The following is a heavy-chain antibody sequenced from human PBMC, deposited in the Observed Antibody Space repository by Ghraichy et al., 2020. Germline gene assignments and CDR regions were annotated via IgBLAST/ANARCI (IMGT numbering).Heavy chain of an antibody. Sequence: GGSLRLSCAASGFTFSDYYMSWIRQAPGKGLEWVSYISSSGSTIYYADSVKGRFTISRDNAKNSLYLQMNSLRAEDTAVYYCASLLLPDKYDSYYWGQGTLVTVSS. D-gene: IGHD2-15*01. V-gene: IGHV3-11*01. CDR1: GFTFSDYY. CDR2: ISSSGSTI. CDR3: ASLLLPDKYDSYY. J-gene: IGHJ4*02.